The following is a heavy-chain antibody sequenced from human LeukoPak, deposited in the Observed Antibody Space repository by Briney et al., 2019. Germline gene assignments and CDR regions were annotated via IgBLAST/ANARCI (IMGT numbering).Heavy chain of an antibody. Sequence: GGSLRLSCAASGFTFSRCAMSWVRQAPGKGLEWVSAISGSGGRPYYADSVKGRFTISRDNSKNTLYLQMNSLRAEDTAVYYCARHPEPGYCSSTSCHESYFDYWGQGTLVTVSS. D-gene: IGHD2-2*01. CDR1: GFTFSRCA. CDR2: ISGSGGRP. J-gene: IGHJ4*02. CDR3: ARHPEPGYCSSTSCHESYFDY. V-gene: IGHV3-23*01.